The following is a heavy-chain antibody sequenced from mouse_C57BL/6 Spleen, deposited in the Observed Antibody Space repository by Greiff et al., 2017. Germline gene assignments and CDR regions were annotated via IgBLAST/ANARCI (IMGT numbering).Heavy chain of an antibody. CDR1: GFTFSSYG. D-gene: IGHD2-4*01. Sequence: EVKLVESGGDLVKPGGSLKLSCAASGFTFSSYGLSWVRQTPDKRLECVATISSGGSYTYYPDSVKGRFTISRDNAKNTLYLQMSSLKSEDTAMYYCARHWYDYDGSVSMDYWGQGTSVTVSS. CDR3: ARHWYDYDGSVSMDY. J-gene: IGHJ4*01. CDR2: ISSGGSYT. V-gene: IGHV5-6*02.